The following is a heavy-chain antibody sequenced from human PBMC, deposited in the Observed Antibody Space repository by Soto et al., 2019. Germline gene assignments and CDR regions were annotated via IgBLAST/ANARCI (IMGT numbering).Heavy chain of an antibody. CDR3: ARVSRPPDCSSTSCPPSYMDV. Sequence: ASVKVSCKASGGTFSSYTISWVRQAPGQGLEWMGRIIPILGIANYAQKFQGRVTITADKSTSTAYMKLSSLRSEDTAVYYCARVSRPPDCSSTSCPPSYMDVWGKGTTVTVSS. CDR2: IIPILGIA. D-gene: IGHD2-2*01. V-gene: IGHV1-69*02. CDR1: GGTFSSYT. J-gene: IGHJ6*03.